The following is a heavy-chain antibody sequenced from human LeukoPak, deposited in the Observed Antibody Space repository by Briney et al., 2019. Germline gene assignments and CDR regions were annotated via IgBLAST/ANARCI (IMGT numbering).Heavy chain of an antibody. D-gene: IGHD6-13*01. CDR1: GYTLTELS. J-gene: IGHJ5*02. Sequence: ASVKVSCKVSGYTLTELSMHWVRQAPGKGLEWMGGFDPEDGERIYAQKFQGRVTMTEDTSTDTAYMELSSLRSEDTAVYYCAREFPGDIAAAGTSLNYNWFDPWGQGTLVTVSS. V-gene: IGHV1-24*01. CDR3: AREFPGDIAAAGTSLNYNWFDP. CDR2: FDPEDGER.